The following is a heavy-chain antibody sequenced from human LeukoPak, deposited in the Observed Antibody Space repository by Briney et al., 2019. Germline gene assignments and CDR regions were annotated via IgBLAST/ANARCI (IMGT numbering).Heavy chain of an antibody. Sequence: GESLKISCRGSGYTFTYYWIAWVRPRPGKGLELMGIIYPGDSGTTYSPSFQGQVTMSADESVNTAYLQWTSLKATDIAMYYRARLRGSTTETLDFWGQGTLVTVSS. CDR3: ARLRGSTTETLDF. D-gene: IGHD5-12*01. V-gene: IGHV5-51*01. J-gene: IGHJ4*02. CDR1: GYTFTYYW. CDR2: IYPGDSGT.